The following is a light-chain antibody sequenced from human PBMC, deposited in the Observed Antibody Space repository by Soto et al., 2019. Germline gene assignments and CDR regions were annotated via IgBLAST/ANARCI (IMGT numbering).Light chain of an antibody. CDR2: GAS. J-gene: IGKJ5*01. Sequence: VVSQSPATLSVSQGERATLSCRASQSVSNNYLAWYQQKPGQAPRLLIYGASNRATGIPDRFSGSGSGTDFTLTISSLEPEDFAVYYCQQRSNWPFTFGQGTRLEIK. CDR3: QQRSNWPFT. CDR1: QSVSNNY. V-gene: IGKV3D-20*02.